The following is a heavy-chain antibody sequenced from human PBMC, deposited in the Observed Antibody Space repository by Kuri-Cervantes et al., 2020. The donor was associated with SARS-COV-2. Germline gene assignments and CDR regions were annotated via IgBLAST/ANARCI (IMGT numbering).Heavy chain of an antibody. CDR2: INPNSGGT. Sequence: ASVKVSCKASGYTFTSYYMHWVRQAPGQGLEWMGWINPNSGGTNYAQKFQGRVTMTRDTSISTAYMELSRLRSDDTAVYYCARGVDSSGWYNPFDYWGQGTLVTVSS. J-gene: IGHJ4*02. D-gene: IGHD6-19*01. V-gene: IGHV1-2*02. CDR3: ARGVDSSGWYNPFDY. CDR1: GYTFTSYY.